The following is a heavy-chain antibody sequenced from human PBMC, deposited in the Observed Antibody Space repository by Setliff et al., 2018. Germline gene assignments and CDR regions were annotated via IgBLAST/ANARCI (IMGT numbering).Heavy chain of an antibody. CDR2: ININNFNT. J-gene: IGHJ4*02. CDR3: ARLVRYCTRTSCQRTPGAEY. CDR1: GYTFTNFG. V-gene: IGHV1-18*01. Sequence: ASVKVSCKASGYTFTNFGITWVRQAPGQGLEWMGWININNFNTKYAQKLQDRVTMTTDTSTSTAYMDLRSLRSDDTAMYYCARLVRYCTRTSCQRTPGAEYWGQGTLVTVPQ. D-gene: IGHD2-2*01.